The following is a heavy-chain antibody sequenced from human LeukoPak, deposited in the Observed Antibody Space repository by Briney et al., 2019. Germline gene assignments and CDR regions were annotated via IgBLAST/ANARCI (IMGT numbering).Heavy chain of an antibody. V-gene: IGHV3-74*01. CDR2: MNSDGSTT. CDR3: VRALMGTSDY. Sequence: GGSLRLSCAASGFTFSNYAMNWVRQAPGKGLEWVSRMNSDGSTTNYADSVKGRFTISRDNSKNTLYLQMNSLRAEDTAVYYCVRALMGTSDYWGQGSLDIVSS. D-gene: IGHD7-27*01. CDR1: GFTFSNYA. J-gene: IGHJ4*02.